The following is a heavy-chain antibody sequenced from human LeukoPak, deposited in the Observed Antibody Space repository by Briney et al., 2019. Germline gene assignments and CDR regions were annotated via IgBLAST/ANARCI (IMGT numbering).Heavy chain of an antibody. CDR3: ARDPDSTAYDAFDI. CDR2: IYSGGTT. V-gene: IGHV3-53*01. Sequence: PGGSLRLSCVASGFSVSTYYMSWVRQVPGKGLEWVSVIYSGGTTNYPDSVKGRFTISRDNSKNTLYLQMNSLRAEDTAVYYCARDPDSTAYDAFDIWGQGTMVTVSS. J-gene: IGHJ3*02. D-gene: IGHD2/OR15-2a*01. CDR1: GFSVSTYY.